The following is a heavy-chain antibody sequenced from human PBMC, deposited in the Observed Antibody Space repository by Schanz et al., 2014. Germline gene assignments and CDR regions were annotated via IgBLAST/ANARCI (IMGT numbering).Heavy chain of an antibody. CDR1: GGTFSSNG. J-gene: IGHJ4*02. CDR3: AKGDGDNPGY. V-gene: IGHV1-69*04. CDR2: IIPSLGIR. D-gene: IGHD3-16*01. Sequence: QVQLVQSGAEVKKPGSSVKVSCKASGGTFSSNGFTWVRQAPGQGLEWMGRIIPSLGIRAYAQMFRGRVTITADQSTSTAYMDLSDLRSEDTAVYYCAKGDGDNPGYWGQGTLVTVSS.